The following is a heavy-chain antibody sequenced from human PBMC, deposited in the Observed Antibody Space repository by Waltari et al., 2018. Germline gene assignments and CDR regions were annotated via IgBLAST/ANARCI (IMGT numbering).Heavy chain of an antibody. CDR1: GYRITSFV. Sequence: QVQLVQSGTEVKKPGASVKVSCKASGYRITSFVIHWVRQPPGQRLEWMGWINAANGNRELSEGVQGRVTVSSDTSASTVYMELSGLRSEDTAVYYCARDHYDWVGVYYYGMDVWGQGTSVTVSS. J-gene: IGHJ6*02. CDR2: INAANGNR. V-gene: IGHV1-3*01. D-gene: IGHD3-16*01. CDR3: ARDHYDWVGVYYYGMDV.